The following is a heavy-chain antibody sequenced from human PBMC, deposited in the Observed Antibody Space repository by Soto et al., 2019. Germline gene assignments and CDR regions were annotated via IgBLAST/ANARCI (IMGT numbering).Heavy chain of an antibody. CDR3: ARPNRDYYYYYGMDV. CDR1: GFTFSSYA. V-gene: IGHV3-30-3*01. J-gene: IGHJ6*02. Sequence: PGGSLILSCAASGFTFSSYAMHWVRQAPGKGLEWVAVISYDGSNKYYADSVKGRFTISRDNSKNTLYLQMNSLRAEDTAVYYCARPNRDYYYYYGMDVWGQGTTVTVSS. CDR2: ISYDGSNK.